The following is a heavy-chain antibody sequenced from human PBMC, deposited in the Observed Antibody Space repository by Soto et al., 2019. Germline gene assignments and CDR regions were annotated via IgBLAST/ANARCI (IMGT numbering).Heavy chain of an antibody. CDR3: ARDRFTLVDY. CDR1: GFTFSSYS. CDR2: ISSSSSYI. J-gene: IGHJ4*02. D-gene: IGHD3-10*01. Sequence: EVQLVESGGGLVKPGGSLRLSCAASGFTFSSYSMNWVRRAPGKGLEWVSSISSSSSYIYYADSVKGRFTISRDNAKNSLYLQMNSLRAEDTAVYYCARDRFTLVDYWGQGTLVTVSS. V-gene: IGHV3-21*01.